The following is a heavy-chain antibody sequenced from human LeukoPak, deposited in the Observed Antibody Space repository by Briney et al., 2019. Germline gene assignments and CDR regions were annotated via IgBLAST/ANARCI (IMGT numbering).Heavy chain of an antibody. D-gene: IGHD1-26*01. CDR3: ARDLSYGATGEFDY. CDR2: MFHSGST. V-gene: IGHV4-38-2*02. J-gene: IGHJ4*02. CDR1: GYSMKSGYY. Sequence: SETLSLTCTVSGYSMKSGYYWGWIRQSPGKGLEWMGSMFHSGSTYDNASLKSRVTISVDTSKNQFSLKLSSVTAADTAVYYCARDLSYGATGEFDYWGQGTLVTVSS.